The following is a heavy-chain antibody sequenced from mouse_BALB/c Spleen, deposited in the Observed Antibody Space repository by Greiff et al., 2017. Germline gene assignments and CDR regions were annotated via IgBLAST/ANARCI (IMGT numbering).Heavy chain of an antibody. J-gene: IGHJ4*01. CDR1: GFTFTDYY. CDR2: IRNKANGYTT. D-gene: IGHD2-4*01. V-gene: IGHV7-3*02. CDR3: ARAYDYDEGGHAMDD. Sequence: EVKLVESGGGLVQPGGSLRLSCATSGFTFTDYYMSWVRQPPGKALEWLGFIRNKANGYTTEYSASVKGRFTISRDNSQSILYLQMNTLRAEDSATYYGARAYDYDEGGHAMDDWGQGTSVTVSS.